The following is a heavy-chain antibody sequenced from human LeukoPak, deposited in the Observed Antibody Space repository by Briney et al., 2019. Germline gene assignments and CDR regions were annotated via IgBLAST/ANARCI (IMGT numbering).Heavy chain of an antibody. J-gene: IGHJ4*02. CDR3: AKDLYGSGNYSFDY. Sequence: PGGSLRLSCAASGFTFSNYAMSWVRQAPGKGLEWVSGISGSGSSTNYADSVKGRFTISRDNSKNTLYLQMSSLRAEDTALYYCAKDLYGSGNYSFDYWGQGTLVTVSS. CDR1: GFTFSNYA. V-gene: IGHV3-23*01. CDR2: ISGSGSST. D-gene: IGHD3-10*01.